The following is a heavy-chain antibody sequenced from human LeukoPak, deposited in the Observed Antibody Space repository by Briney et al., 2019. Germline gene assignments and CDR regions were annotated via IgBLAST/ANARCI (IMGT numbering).Heavy chain of an antibody. Sequence: GGSLRLSCAASGFTFSSCWMHWVRQAPGKGLVWVSRINSDGSSTTYADSVKGRFTISRDNAKNTLYLQMNSLRAEDTAVYCCARTPYCGGDCYREFDYWGQGTLVTVSS. D-gene: IGHD2-21*02. J-gene: IGHJ4*02. V-gene: IGHV3-74*01. CDR1: GFTFSSCW. CDR2: INSDGSST. CDR3: ARTPYCGGDCYREFDY.